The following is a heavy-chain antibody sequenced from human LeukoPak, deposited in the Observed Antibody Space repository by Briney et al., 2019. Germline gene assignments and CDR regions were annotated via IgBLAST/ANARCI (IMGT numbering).Heavy chain of an antibody. D-gene: IGHD3-10*01. CDR2: IIPIFGTA. CDR1: GYTFSSYA. V-gene: IGHV1-69*13. Sequence: SVKVSCKASGYTFSSYAISWVRQAPGQGLEWMGGIIPIFGTANYAQKFQGRVTITADESTSTAYMELSSLRSEDTAVYYCARAGTMVRGVIIPSHFDYWGQGTLVTVSS. CDR3: ARAGTMVRGVIIPSHFDY. J-gene: IGHJ4*02.